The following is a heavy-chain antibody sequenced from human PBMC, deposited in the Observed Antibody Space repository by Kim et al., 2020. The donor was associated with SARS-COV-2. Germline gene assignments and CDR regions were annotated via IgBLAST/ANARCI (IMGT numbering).Heavy chain of an antibody. Sequence: GGSLRLSCAASGFTFDDYAMHWVRQAPGKGLEWVSGISWNSGSIGYADSVKGRFTISRDNAKNSLYLQMNSLRAEDTALYYCAKDGVAGGAVAGGWFDPWGQGTLVTVSS. J-gene: IGHJ5*02. V-gene: IGHV3-9*01. CDR2: ISWNSGSI. D-gene: IGHD6-19*01. CDR3: AKDGVAGGAVAGGWFDP. CDR1: GFTFDDYA.